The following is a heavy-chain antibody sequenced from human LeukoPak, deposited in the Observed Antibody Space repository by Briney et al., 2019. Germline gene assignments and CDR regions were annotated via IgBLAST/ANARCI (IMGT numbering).Heavy chain of an antibody. V-gene: IGHV3-23*01. CDR2: ISGSGGST. Sequence: GRSLRLSCAASGFTFSSYAMSWVRQAPGKGLEWVSAISGSGGSTYYADSVKGRFTISRDNSKNTLYLQMNSLRAEDTAVYYCAKSYSGQWLANFDYWGQGTLVTVSS. CDR1: GFTFSSYA. D-gene: IGHD6-19*01. J-gene: IGHJ4*02. CDR3: AKSYSGQWLANFDY.